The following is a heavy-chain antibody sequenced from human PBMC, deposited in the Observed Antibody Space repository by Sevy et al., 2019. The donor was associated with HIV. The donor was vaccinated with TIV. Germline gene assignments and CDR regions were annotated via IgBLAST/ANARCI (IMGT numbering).Heavy chain of an antibody. D-gene: IGHD3-10*01. V-gene: IGHV3-30*04. CDR3: ARDRGEILRSAFKS. Sequence: GGSLRLSCAASGFTFSEYGMHWVRQAPGKGLEWVAVISHDGRNYKYNADFVKGRFTISRDNSRNMLYLQMNGLRAEDKAIYYCARDRGEILRSAFKSWGQGTLVTVSS. CDR1: GFTFSEYG. J-gene: IGHJ5*02. CDR2: ISHDGRNYK.